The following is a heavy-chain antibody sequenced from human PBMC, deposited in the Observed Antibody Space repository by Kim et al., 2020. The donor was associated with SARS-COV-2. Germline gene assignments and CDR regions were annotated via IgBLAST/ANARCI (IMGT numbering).Heavy chain of an antibody. CDR2: INHSGST. CDR3: ARKPLGYCSSTSCYSGYFQH. J-gene: IGHJ1*01. V-gene: IGHV4-34*01. D-gene: IGHD2-2*01. Sequence: SETLSLTCAVYGGSFSGYYWSWIRQPPGKGLEWIGEINHSGSTNYNPSLKSRVTISVDTSKNQFSLKLSSVTAADTAVYYCARKPLGYCSSTSCYSGYFQHWGQGTLVTVSS. CDR1: GGSFSGYY.